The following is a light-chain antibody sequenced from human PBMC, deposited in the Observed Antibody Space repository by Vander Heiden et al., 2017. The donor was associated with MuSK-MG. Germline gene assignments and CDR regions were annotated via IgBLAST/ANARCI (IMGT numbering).Light chain of an antibody. CDR1: SLRSYY. CDR3: NSRDSSGNHLV. CDR2: GKN. V-gene: IGLV3-19*01. Sequence: SSELSQYPAVSVALGQTVRITCQGDSLRSYYASWYQQKSGQAPVLVIYGKNSRPSGIPDRFSGSRSGNTASLTITGAQAEDEADYYCNSRDSSGNHLVFGGGTKLTVL. J-gene: IGLJ3*02.